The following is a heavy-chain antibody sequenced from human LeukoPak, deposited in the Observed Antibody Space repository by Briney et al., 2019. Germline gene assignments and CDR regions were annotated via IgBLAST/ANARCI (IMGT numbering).Heavy chain of an antibody. CDR1: GFTFSSYW. D-gene: IGHD3-3*01. V-gene: IGHV3-7*01. CDR3: ARGVDDFWSGYYRWGFHDY. Sequence: PGGSLRLSCAASGFTFSSYWMSWVRQAPGKGLEWVANIKQDGSEKYYVDSVKGRFTISRDNDKNSLYMQMNSLRAEETAVYYCARGVDDFWSGYYRWGFHDYWGQGTLVTVS. J-gene: IGHJ4*02. CDR2: IKQDGSEK.